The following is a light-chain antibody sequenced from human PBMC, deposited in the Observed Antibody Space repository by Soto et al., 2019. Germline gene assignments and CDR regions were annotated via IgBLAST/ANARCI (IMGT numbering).Light chain of an antibody. Sequence: QSALTRPPSASGTPGQRVTISCSGSSSNIGSNTVNWYQQLPGTAPKLLIYSNNQRPSGVPDRFSGSKSGTSASLAISGLQSEDEADYYCAAWDDSLNGYVFGTGTKLTVL. J-gene: IGLJ1*01. V-gene: IGLV1-44*01. CDR3: AAWDDSLNGYV. CDR2: SNN. CDR1: SSNIGSNT.